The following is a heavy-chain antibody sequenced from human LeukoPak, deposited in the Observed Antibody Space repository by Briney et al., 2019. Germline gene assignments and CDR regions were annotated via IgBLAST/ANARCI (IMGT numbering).Heavy chain of an antibody. D-gene: IGHD5-12*01. CDR1: GGSVSSGSYY. CDR2: IYYSGST. J-gene: IGHJ3*02. Sequence: SETLSLTCTVSGGSVSSGSYYWSWIRQPPGKGLEWIGYIYYSGSTNYNPSLKSRVTISVDTSKNQFSLKLSSVTAADTAVYYCARSSPYSGYDRDPFDIWGQGTMVTVSS. CDR3: ARSSPYSGYDRDPFDI. V-gene: IGHV4-61*01.